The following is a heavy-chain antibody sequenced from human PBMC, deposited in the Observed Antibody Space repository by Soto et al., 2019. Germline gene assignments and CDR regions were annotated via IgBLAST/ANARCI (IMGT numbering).Heavy chain of an antibody. CDR3: ARLVSAAANDY. CDR2: IEQDETEK. J-gene: IGHJ4*02. CDR1: GFTFSSYW. D-gene: IGHD1-26*01. V-gene: IGHV3-7*04. Sequence: VGVLRLSCAASGFTFSSYWMSWVRQAPGKGLEWVANIEQDETEKYYVDSVKGRFTISRDNAKNSLYLQMNSLRAEDTAVYYCARLVSAAANDYWGQGTLVTVSS.